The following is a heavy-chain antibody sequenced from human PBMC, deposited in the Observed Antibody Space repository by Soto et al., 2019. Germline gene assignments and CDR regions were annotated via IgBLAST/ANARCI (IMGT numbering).Heavy chain of an antibody. D-gene: IGHD1-20*01. Sequence: PSEPLSLTCTVSGVSISSYYWSWIRQPPGKGLEWIGYIYYSGSTNYNPSLKSRVTISVDTSKNQFSLKLSSVTAADTAVYYCARLRRDNLRYYYYYMDVWGKGTTVTVSS. CDR1: GVSISSYY. CDR2: IYYSGST. CDR3: ARLRRDNLRYYYYYMDV. V-gene: IGHV4-59*08. J-gene: IGHJ6*03.